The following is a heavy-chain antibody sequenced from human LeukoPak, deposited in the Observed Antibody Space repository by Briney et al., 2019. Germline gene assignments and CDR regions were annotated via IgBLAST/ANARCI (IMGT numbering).Heavy chain of an antibody. CDR1: GGTFSSYA. CDR2: IIPIFGTA. J-gene: IGHJ4*02. D-gene: IGHD4-17*01. CDR3: ARENYGGYVSSRVYFDY. V-gene: IGHV1-69*06. Sequence: SVKVSCKASGGTFSSYAISWVRQAPGQGLEWMGGIIPIFGTANYAQKFQGRVTITADKSTSTAYMELSSLRSEDTAVYYCARENYGGYVSSRVYFDYWGQGTLVTVSS.